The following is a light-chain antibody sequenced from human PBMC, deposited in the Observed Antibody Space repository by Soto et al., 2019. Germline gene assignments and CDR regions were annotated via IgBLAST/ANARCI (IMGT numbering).Light chain of an antibody. Sequence: DIQMTQSPSSLYAYVGDRVTITCRASQSISSYLNWYQQKPGKAPKLLIYAASSLQSGVSSRFSGSGSGTDFTLTISSLQPEDFATYYCQQSYSTPVTFGQGTKVDIK. CDR1: QSISSY. CDR2: AAS. J-gene: IGKJ1*01. CDR3: QQSYSTPVT. V-gene: IGKV1-39*01.